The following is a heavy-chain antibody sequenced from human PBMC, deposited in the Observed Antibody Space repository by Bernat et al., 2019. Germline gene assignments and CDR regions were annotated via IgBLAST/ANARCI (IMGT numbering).Heavy chain of an antibody. Sequence: QVQLVESGGGLVKPGGSLRLSCAASGFTFSDYYMSWIRQAPGKGLEWVSYISSSRSYTNYADPVKGRFTISRDNAKNSLYLQMNSLRAEDTAVYYCARDSGSTSVRIFDYWGQGTLVTVSS. CDR1: GFTFSDYY. CDR3: ARDSGSTSVRIFDY. V-gene: IGHV3-11*06. J-gene: IGHJ4*02. CDR2: ISSSRSYT. D-gene: IGHD3-10*01.